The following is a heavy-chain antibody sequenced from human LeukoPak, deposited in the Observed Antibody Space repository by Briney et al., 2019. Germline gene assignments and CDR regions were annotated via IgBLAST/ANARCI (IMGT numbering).Heavy chain of an antibody. D-gene: IGHD4-17*01. CDR2: INPNSGGT. CDR1: GYTFTGYY. V-gene: IGHV1-2*02. Sequence: ASAKVSCKASGYTFTGYYMHWVRQAPGQGLEWMGWINPNSGGTNYAQKFQGRVTMTRDTSISTAYMELSRLRSDDTAVYYCARVMTTVTTNWFDPWGQGTLVTVSS. CDR3: ARVMTTVTTNWFDP. J-gene: IGHJ5*02.